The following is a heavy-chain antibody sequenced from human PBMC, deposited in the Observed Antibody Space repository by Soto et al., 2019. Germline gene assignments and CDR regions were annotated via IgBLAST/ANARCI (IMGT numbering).Heavy chain of an antibody. D-gene: IGHD3-22*01. CDR3: AKDKGYDSSGPRSYFDY. CDR1: GFTFSSYG. CDR2: ISYDGSNK. J-gene: IGHJ4*03. Sequence: PGGSLRLSCAASGFTFSSYGMHWVRQAPGKGLEWVAVISYDGSNKYYADSVKGRFTISRDNSKNTLYLQMTSLRAEDTAVYYCAKDKGYDSSGPRSYFDYWGQGTTVTVSS. V-gene: IGHV3-30*18.